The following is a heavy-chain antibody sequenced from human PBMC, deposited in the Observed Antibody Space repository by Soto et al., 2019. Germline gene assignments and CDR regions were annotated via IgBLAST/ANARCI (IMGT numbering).Heavy chain of an antibody. J-gene: IGHJ5*02. CDR3: ARHSYYYGSTYGCWLDP. CDR1: GGSISSSSYY. V-gene: IGHV4-39*01. Sequence: SETLSITCTVSGGSISSSSYYWGWIRQPPGKGLEWIGSIYYSGSTYYNPSLKSRVTISVDTSKNQFSLKLSSVTAADTAVYYCARHSYYYGSTYGCWLDPWGQGTLVTVSS. D-gene: IGHD3-10*01. CDR2: IYYSGST.